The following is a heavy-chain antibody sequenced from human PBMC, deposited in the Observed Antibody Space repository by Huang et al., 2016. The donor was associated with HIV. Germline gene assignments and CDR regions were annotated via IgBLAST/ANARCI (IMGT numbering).Heavy chain of an antibody. D-gene: IGHD2-15*01. CDR3: ARESCSGGTCCLFDF. Sequence: DSVKGRFTNSRDNARNSLYLQLKSLRVEDTAVYYCARESCSGGTCCLFDFWGQGVLVTVSS. J-gene: IGHJ4*02. V-gene: IGHV3-11*06.